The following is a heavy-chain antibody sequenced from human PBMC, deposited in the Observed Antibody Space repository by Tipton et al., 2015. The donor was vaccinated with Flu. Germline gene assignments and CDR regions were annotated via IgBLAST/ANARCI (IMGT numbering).Heavy chain of an antibody. J-gene: IGHJ4*02. CDR3: AKGGFAY. CDR2: ISGGGGIT. Sequence: GSLRLSCAASGFTFSRYGMSWVRQAPGKGLEWVSAISGGGGITYFADSVRGRFTISRDNAKDSLYLQMNSLRGDDTAVYYCAKGGFAYWGQGTLVTVSS. V-gene: IGHV3-23*01. CDR1: GFTFSRYG.